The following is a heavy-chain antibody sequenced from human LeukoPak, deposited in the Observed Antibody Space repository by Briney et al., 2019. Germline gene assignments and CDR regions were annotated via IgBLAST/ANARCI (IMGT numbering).Heavy chain of an antibody. J-gene: IGHJ4*02. V-gene: IGHV1-8*01. CDR1: GYTFTSDD. Sequence: ASVKVSCKASGYTFTSDDINWVRQATGQGLEWMGWVNPNSGNIGYAQNFQGRVTMTTNTSITTAYMELSSLRSEDTAVYYCARASKTWMVTAIKDYYFDYWGQGTLVTVAS. D-gene: IGHD2-21*02. CDR3: ARASKTWMVTAIKDYYFDY. CDR2: VNPNSGNI.